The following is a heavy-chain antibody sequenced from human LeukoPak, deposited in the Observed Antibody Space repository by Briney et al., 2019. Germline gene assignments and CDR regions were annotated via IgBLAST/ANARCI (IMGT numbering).Heavy chain of an antibody. J-gene: IGHJ3*02. CDR2: INRDGSER. CDR1: GFTFSNYW. Sequence: PGGSPRLSCAASGFTFSNYWMTWVRQAPGKGLEWVANINRDGSERYYVDSVKGRFTISRDDAKSSLYLQMNSLRAEDTAVYYCAAARNDWAFDIWGQGTMVTVSS. D-gene: IGHD1-1*01. V-gene: IGHV3-7*03. CDR3: AAARNDWAFDI.